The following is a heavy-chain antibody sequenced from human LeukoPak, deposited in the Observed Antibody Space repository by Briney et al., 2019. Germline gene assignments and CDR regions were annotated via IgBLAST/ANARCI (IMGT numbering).Heavy chain of an antibody. CDR1: GLTFSSYV. D-gene: IGHD6-19*01. J-gene: IGHJ4*02. CDR3: TKEPRESTVAGPFDY. Sequence: GGSLRLSCAASGLTFSSYVMSWVRQAPGKELEWVSAISGGADATHYADSVRGRFTISRDNFKNTLYLQMNSLRADDTAVYYCTKEPRESTVAGPFDYWGQGTLVTVSS. CDR2: ISGGADAT. V-gene: IGHV3-23*01.